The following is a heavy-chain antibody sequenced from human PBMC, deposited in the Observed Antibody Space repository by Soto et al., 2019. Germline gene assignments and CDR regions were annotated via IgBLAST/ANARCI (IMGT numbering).Heavy chain of an antibody. Sequence: SETLSLTCAVYGGSFSGYYWSWIRQPPGKGLERIGEINHSGSTNYNPSLKSRVTISVDTSKNQFSLKLSSVTAADTAVYYCARGGDYDFWSGYLAWGQGTLVTVSS. CDR3: ARGGDYDFWSGYLA. V-gene: IGHV4-34*01. CDR2: INHSGST. J-gene: IGHJ4*02. CDR1: GGSFSGYY. D-gene: IGHD3-3*01.